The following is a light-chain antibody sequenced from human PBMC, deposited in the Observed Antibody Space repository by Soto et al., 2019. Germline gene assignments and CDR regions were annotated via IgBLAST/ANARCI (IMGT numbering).Light chain of an antibody. V-gene: IGKV3-20*01. Sequence: EIVFTKSPATLSLYTGEGANLSCRASQGIGDTLALYQHKPGQAPRLLIYGASNRATGIPDRFSGSGSGTDFTLTISRLEPEDFAVYSCQQYGSSGTFGQGTKVE. CDR1: QGIGDT. CDR2: GAS. J-gene: IGKJ1*01. CDR3: QQYGSSGT.